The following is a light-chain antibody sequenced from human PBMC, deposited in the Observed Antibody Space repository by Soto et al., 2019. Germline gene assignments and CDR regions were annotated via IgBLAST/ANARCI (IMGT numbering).Light chain of an antibody. Sequence: EIVMTQSPATLSVSPGERATLSCRASQSVSSNLAWYQQKPGQAPRLLIYGASTRATGIPARFSGSGSGTEFTLTIGRLEPEDSAVYYCQQYDSSPWTFGQGTKVDIK. V-gene: IGKV3-15*01. CDR1: QSVSSN. CDR3: QQYDSSPWT. J-gene: IGKJ1*01. CDR2: GAS.